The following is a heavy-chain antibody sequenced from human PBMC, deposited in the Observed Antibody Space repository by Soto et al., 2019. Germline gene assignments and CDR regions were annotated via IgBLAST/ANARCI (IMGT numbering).Heavy chain of an antibody. J-gene: IGHJ4*02. CDR2: ISGSGGST. CDR1: GFTFSSYA. Sequence: GGSLRLSCAASGFTFSSYAMSWVRQAPGKGLEWVSAISGSGGSTYYADSVKGRFTISRDNSKNTLYLQMNSLRAEDTAVYYCAKEPSPGIAVAGTGAPGYWGQGTLVTVSS. D-gene: IGHD6-19*01. V-gene: IGHV3-23*01. CDR3: AKEPSPGIAVAGTGAPGY.